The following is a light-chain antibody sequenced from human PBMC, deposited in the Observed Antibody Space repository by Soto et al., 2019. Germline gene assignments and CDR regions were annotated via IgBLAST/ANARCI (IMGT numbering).Light chain of an antibody. CDR3: SSYAGSNNLV. CDR1: SSDVGGYNY. Sequence: QSALTQPPSASGSPGQSVTSSCTGTSSDVGGYNYVSWYQQHPGKAPKLMIYEVSKRPSGVPDRFSGSKSGNTASLTVSGLQAEDEADYYCSSYAGSNNLVFGGGTKLTV. V-gene: IGLV2-8*01. CDR2: EVS. J-gene: IGLJ2*01.